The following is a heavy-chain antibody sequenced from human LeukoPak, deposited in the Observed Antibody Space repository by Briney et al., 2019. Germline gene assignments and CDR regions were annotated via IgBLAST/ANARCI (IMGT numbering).Heavy chain of an antibody. Sequence: GGSLRLSCAASGFTVSSNYMSWVRQAPGKGLEWVSVIYSGGSTYYADSVKGRFTISRHNSKNTLYLQMNSLRAEDTAVYYCAPNLRFWEWLRDQNDVFDIGGKGTMVTFFS. J-gene: IGHJ3*02. D-gene: IGHD3-3*01. CDR3: APNLRFWEWLRDQNDVFDI. V-gene: IGHV3-53*04. CDR2: IYSGGST. CDR1: GFTVSSNY.